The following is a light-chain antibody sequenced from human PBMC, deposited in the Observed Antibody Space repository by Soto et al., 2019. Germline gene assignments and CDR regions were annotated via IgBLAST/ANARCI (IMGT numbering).Light chain of an antibody. CDR3: TSYTSNTPFYV. CDR2: DVN. CDR1: SSDVGGYDY. V-gene: IGLV2-14*03. J-gene: IGLJ1*01. Sequence: QSALTQPPSASGSPGQSIAISCTGTSSDVGGYDYVSWYQQHPGPAPQLIIYDVNKRPSGVSHRFSGSKSGNTASLTISGLPAEDDAYYYCTSYTSNTPFYVFGTGTKLTVL.